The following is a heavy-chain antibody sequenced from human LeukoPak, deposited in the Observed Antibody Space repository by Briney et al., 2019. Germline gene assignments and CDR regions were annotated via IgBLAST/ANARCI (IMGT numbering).Heavy chain of an antibody. J-gene: IGHJ4*02. Sequence: GGSLRLSCAASGLSFSTYWMSWLRQAPGKGLEWVANINQDGSAGDYGGSVKGRFTISRDNAKNSLYLQMKSLRAEDTAVYFCASAPNENYFDFWGQGTLVTVSS. V-gene: IGHV3-7*01. CDR2: INQDGSAG. CDR1: GLSFSTYW. CDR3: ASAPNENYFDF.